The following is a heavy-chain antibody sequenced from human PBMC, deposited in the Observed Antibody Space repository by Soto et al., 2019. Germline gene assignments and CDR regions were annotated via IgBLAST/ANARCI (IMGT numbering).Heavy chain of an antibody. V-gene: IGHV1-69*01. J-gene: IGHJ4*02. CDR1: GGTFSNYP. CDR2: IIPIFGTT. CDR3: ARGLYCGGGCYSHFDY. D-gene: IGHD2-21*02. Sequence: VQLVQSGAEVKKPGSSVKVSCKASGGTFSNYPFIWVRQAPGQGLDWMGGIIPIFGTTDYGQRFQGRVTITADEYTNTAYMELSSLSSDDTAVYYCARGLYCGGGCYSHFDYWGQGTLVTVSS.